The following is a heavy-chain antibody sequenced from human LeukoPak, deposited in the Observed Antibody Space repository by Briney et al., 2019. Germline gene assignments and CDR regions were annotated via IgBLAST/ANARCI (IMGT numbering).Heavy chain of an antibody. V-gene: IGHV1-69*04. CDR2: IILILGIA. D-gene: IGHD3-22*01. CDR3: ARPYYYDSSGYYSDY. CDR1: GYTFTSYA. Sequence: GASVKVSCKASGYTFTSYAISWVRQAPGQGLEWMGRIILILGIANYAQKFQGRVTITADKSTSTAYMELCSLRSEDTAVYYCARPYYYDSSGYYSDYWGQGTPVTVSS. J-gene: IGHJ4*02.